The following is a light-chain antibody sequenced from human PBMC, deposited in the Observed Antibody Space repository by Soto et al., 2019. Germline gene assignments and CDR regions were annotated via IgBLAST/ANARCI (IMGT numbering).Light chain of an antibody. Sequence: DIKMTQSPSSVSASVGDSVTITCRASQDVSSWVAWYQQNPGEAPKLLIYAASSLQSGVPSRFSGGGSGTDFTLSIYSLRPEDVATYYCDQASTCPWTFGQGTKVEIK. CDR2: AAS. V-gene: IGKV1-12*01. J-gene: IGKJ1*01. CDR3: DQASTCPWT. CDR1: QDVSSW.